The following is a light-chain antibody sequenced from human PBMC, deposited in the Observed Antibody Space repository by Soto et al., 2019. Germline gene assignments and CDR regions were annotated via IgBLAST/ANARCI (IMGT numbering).Light chain of an antibody. CDR2: DAS. J-gene: IGKJ5*01. V-gene: IGKV3-11*01. Sequence: ELVLPQSTATLSLSPGEKPTLSCRASQSLIKSLALYQQKPGQAPRLLIYDASDRAAGIPARFSGSESRTDFTFTISSLEPDDFAVYDCQRRTTFGQGTRLEVK. CDR1: QSLIKS. CDR3: QRRTT.